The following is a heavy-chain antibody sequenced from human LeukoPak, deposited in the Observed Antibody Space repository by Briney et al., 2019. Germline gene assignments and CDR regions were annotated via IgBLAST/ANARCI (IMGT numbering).Heavy chain of an antibody. CDR3: ARDIVMGGSGSYQQAQFDH. Sequence: PSETLSLTCAVSGYSISSGYYWGWIRQPPGKGLEWIGSIYHSGSTYYNPSLKSRVTISVDTSKNQFSLKLSSVTAADTAVYYCARDIVMGGSGSYQQAQFDHWGQGTLVTVSS. CDR2: IYHSGST. V-gene: IGHV4-38-2*02. D-gene: IGHD3-10*01. CDR1: GYSISSGYY. J-gene: IGHJ4*02.